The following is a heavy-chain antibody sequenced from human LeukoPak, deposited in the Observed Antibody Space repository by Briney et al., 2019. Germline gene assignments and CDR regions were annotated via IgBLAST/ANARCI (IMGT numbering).Heavy chain of an antibody. D-gene: IGHD3-10*01. CDR3: ARELWSANAPGSWLDP. CDR2: IFHTGST. V-gene: IGHV4-30-2*01. Sequence: PSETLSLTCVVYGDSISSGAYSRSWIRQPPGKGLEWIGYIFHTGSTFYNPSLKSRVTISVDNSKNQFSLRLNSVTAADTAVYYCARELWSANAPGSWLDPWGQGTLVTVSS. CDR1: GDSISSGAYS. J-gene: IGHJ5*02.